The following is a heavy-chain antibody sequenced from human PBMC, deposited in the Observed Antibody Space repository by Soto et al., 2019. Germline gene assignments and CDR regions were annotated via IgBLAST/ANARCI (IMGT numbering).Heavy chain of an antibody. Sequence: LETLSLTCTVSGGSISSYYWSWIRQPPGKGLEWIGYIYYSGSTNYNPSLKSRVTISVDTSKNQFSLKLSSVTAADTAVYYCARQRAVRGATYGMDVWGQGTTVT. D-gene: IGHD3-10*01. CDR2: IYYSGST. V-gene: IGHV4-59*01. J-gene: IGHJ6*02. CDR1: GGSISSYY. CDR3: ARQRAVRGATYGMDV.